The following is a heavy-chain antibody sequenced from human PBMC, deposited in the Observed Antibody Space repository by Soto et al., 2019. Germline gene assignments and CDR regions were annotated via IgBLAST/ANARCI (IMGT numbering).Heavy chain of an antibody. CDR3: TRGFQYWLPTFF. J-gene: IGHJ4*01. Sequence: VLLQESGPGLVRPSGTLSLTCSVSGVSIVNGNWWGWVRQSPGRGREWIGEVSLADRSYYSPSLKSRVTISMDESKNQLSLILTSVTAADAGMYFCTRGFQYWLPTFFWGHGTRVTVSS. V-gene: IGHV4-4*02. D-gene: IGHD2-8*02. CDR1: GVSIVNGNW. CDR2: VSLADRS.